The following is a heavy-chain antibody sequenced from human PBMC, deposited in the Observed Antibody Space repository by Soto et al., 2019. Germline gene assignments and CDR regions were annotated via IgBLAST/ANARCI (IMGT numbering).Heavy chain of an antibody. Sequence: GGSLRLSCAASGFTFSSYGMHWVRQAPGKGLEWVAVISYDGSNKYYADSVKGRFTISRDNSKNTLYLQMNSLRAEDTAVYYCAKDSVSGAAEDYYYGMDVWGQGTTVTVSS. CDR3: AKDSVSGAAEDYYYGMDV. CDR1: GFTFSSYG. D-gene: IGHD6-13*01. CDR2: ISYDGSNK. V-gene: IGHV3-30*18. J-gene: IGHJ6*02.